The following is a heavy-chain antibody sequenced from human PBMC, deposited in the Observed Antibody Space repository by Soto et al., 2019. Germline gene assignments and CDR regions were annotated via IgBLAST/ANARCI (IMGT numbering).Heavy chain of an antibody. V-gene: IGHV3-23*01. CDR2: ISGSGGST. D-gene: IGHD3-10*01. J-gene: IGHJ3*02. Sequence: EVQLLESGGGLVQPGGSLRLSCAASGFTFSSYAMSWVRQAPGKGLEWVSAISGSGGSTYYADSVKGRFTISRDNSKNTLYLQMNSLRAEDTAVYYCAKDGLRKVRGVKGLDAFDIWGQGTMVTVSS. CDR1: GFTFSSYA. CDR3: AKDGLRKVRGVKGLDAFDI.